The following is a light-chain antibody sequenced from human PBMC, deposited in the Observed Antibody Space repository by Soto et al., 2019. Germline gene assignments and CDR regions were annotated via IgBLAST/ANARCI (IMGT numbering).Light chain of an antibody. CDR3: SSYTSSNTYV. CDR2: DVS. V-gene: IGLV2-14*03. CDR1: ISDVSGYNF. Sequence: QSVLTQPASVSGSPGQSIIISCTGTISDVSGYNFVSWYQQYPGKAPKLMIYDVSNRPSGVSNRFSGSKSGNTASLTISGLQAEDEADYYCSSYTSSNTYVFGAGTKLTVL. J-gene: IGLJ1*01.